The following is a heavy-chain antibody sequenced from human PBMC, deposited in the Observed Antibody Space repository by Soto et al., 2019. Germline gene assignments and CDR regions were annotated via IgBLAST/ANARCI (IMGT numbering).Heavy chain of an antibody. J-gene: IGHJ2*01. CDR3: VSVNANPTGHWYFDP. CDR2: IRNKAKSYTT. Sequence: EVQLVESGGGLVQPGGSLRLSCAASGFTFSDYYMDWVRQAPGKGLEWVARIRNKAKSYTTEYAASVNGRFTVSRDDSKTSLYLQMNSLETEDTAVYYCVSVNANPTGHWYFDPWGRGTLVTVSS. V-gene: IGHV3-72*01. D-gene: IGHD3-9*01. CDR1: GFTFSDYY.